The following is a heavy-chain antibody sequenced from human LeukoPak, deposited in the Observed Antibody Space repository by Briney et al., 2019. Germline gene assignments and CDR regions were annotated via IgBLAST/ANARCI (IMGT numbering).Heavy chain of an antibody. CDR1: GGSNTNHY. V-gene: IGHV4-59*11. J-gene: IGHJ4*02. CDR2: IYYTWCT. CDR3: ARGGAWSDY. D-gene: IGHD2-8*02. Sequence: AEPLSLLCTVSGGSNTNHYWTWLRQPPGKGLEGIGYIYYTWCTNYNPSLKSRVTISVDTSKNQFSLKLNSVTAADTAVYFCARGGAWSDYWGQGALVTVSS.